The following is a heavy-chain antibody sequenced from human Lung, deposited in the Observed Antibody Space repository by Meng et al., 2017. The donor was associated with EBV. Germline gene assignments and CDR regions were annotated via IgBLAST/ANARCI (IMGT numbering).Heavy chain of an antibody. D-gene: IGHD3-10*01. J-gene: IGHJ4*02. CDR1: HYAFSGHG. Sequence: VEVGASGAEVGAPGASVEDSSKDSHYAFSGHGVGWFRQAPGQGLGWMAWLGAHEGDTSHAPRLQGRVTVTADRPTATAYMELRNLRSDDTAVYYCSRGTPGRRYADYWGQGTLVTVSS. CDR3: SRGTPGRRYADY. CDR2: LGAHEGDT. V-gene: IGHV1-18*01.